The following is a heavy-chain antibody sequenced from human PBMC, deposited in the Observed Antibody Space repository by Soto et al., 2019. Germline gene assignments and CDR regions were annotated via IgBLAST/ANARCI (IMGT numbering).Heavy chain of an antibody. V-gene: IGHV4-4*02. CDR2: ISDSGNT. D-gene: IGHD6-19*01. Sequence: QEQLQESGPGLVKPSGTLSLTCAVSGDSLSSTNWWSWVRLPPGKGLEWIGEISDSGNTKNNPSLKSLITISVDKSNNQHSLELTSVAAADTAMYYCVRHSGWAFDYWGQGTLVTVSS. CDR3: VRHSGWAFDY. CDR1: GDSLSSTNW. J-gene: IGHJ4*02.